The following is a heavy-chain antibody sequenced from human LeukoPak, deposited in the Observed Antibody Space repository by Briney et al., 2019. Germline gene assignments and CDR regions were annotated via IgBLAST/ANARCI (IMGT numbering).Heavy chain of an antibody. CDR2: IYYSGST. V-gene: IGHV4-39*01. CDR1: GGSISSSGYY. D-gene: IGHD1-26*01. CDR3: ARHEYSGSYYGLSWFDP. Sequence: PSESLSLTCTVSGGSISSSGYYWGWIRQPPGKGLEWIASIYYSGSTYYNPSLKSRVTISVDTSKNQLSLKLSSLTAADTAVYYCARHEYSGSYYGLSWFDPWGQGTLVTVSS. J-gene: IGHJ5*02.